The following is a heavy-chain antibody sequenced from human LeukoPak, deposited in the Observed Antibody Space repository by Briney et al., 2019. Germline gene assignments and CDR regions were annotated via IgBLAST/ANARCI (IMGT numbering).Heavy chain of an antibody. CDR2: TYYRSKWYN. J-gene: IGHJ5*02. D-gene: IGHD6-19*01. CDR3: ASAVRTSGWYGYNWFDP. CDR1: GDSVSSNSAA. V-gene: IGHV6-1*01. Sequence: SQTLSLTCAISGDSVSSNSAAWNWIRQSPSRGLEWLGRTYYRSKWYNDYAISVKSRITINPDTSKNQFSLQLNSVTPDDTAVYYCASAVRTSGWYGYNWFDPWGQGTLVIVSS.